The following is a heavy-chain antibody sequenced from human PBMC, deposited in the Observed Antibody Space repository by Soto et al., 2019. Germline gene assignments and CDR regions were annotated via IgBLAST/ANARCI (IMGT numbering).Heavy chain of an antibody. J-gene: IGHJ5*02. V-gene: IGHV3-23*01. Sequence: PGGSLRLSCAASGFTFSSYAMSWVRQAPGKGLEWVSAISGSGGSTYYADSVKGRFTISRDNSKNTLYLQMNSLRAEDTAVYYCAKEADRMWDIVVVPAFNWFDPWGQGTLVTVSS. D-gene: IGHD2-2*01. CDR1: GFTFSSYA. CDR3: AKEADRMWDIVVVPAFNWFDP. CDR2: ISGSGGST.